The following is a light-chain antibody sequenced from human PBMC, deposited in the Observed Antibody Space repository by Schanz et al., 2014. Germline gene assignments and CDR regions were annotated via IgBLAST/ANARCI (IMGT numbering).Light chain of an antibody. CDR1: QSISSN. CDR2: GAS. CDR3: QQFNDWLT. Sequence: EIVMTQSPATLSVSPGDRATLSCRASQSISSNLAWYQQKPGQAPRLLIIGASTRATGIPARFSGSGSGTEFTHTISSLQSEDFAVYYCQQFNDWLTFGPGTKVDIK. J-gene: IGKJ3*01. V-gene: IGKV3-15*01.